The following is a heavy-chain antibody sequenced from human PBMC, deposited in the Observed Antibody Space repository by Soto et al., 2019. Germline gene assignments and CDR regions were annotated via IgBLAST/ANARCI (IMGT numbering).Heavy chain of an antibody. Sequence: PGESLRISWKGSGYSFTTYWIGWVRQMPGKGLEWMGIIYAGDSDSRYSPSFQGQVTISVDKSISTAYLQWSSLKALDTAMYYCVRGVHLTAADAFDIWGQGTMVTVSS. V-gene: IGHV5-51*01. CDR1: GYSFTTYW. CDR2: IYAGDSDS. D-gene: IGHD3-10*01. CDR3: VRGVHLTAADAFDI. J-gene: IGHJ3*02.